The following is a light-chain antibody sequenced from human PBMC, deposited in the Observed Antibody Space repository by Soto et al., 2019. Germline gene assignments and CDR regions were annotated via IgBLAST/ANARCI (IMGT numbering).Light chain of an antibody. V-gene: IGKV3-15*01. CDR2: GSS. J-gene: IGKJ1*01. CDR1: RTVHTN. CDR3: QQYSTAWT. Sequence: EIVMTQSPATVSVSPGDRATLSCRASRTVHTNVAWYQHKPGQPPRLLIYGSSFRATGVPARFSGSGSGTEFTLTISSLQPDDFATYYCQQYSTAWTFGQGTKVDIK.